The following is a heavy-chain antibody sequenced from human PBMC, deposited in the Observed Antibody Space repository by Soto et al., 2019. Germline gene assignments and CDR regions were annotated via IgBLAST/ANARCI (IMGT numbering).Heavy chain of an antibody. J-gene: IGHJ2*01. V-gene: IGHV3-7*01. CDR3: ARDPAPHYGDYGPNWYFDL. CDR2: IKQDGSEK. Sequence: PGGSLRLSCAASGFTFSSYWMSWVRQAPGKGLEWVANIKQDGSEKYYVDSVKGRFTISRDNAKNSLYLQMNSLRAEDTAVYYCARDPAPHYGDYGPNWYFDLWGRGTLVTVSS. D-gene: IGHD4-17*01. CDR1: GFTFSSYW.